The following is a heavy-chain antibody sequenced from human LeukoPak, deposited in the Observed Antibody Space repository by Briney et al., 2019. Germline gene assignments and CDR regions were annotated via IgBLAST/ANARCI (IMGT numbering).Heavy chain of an antibody. CDR1: GYSISSGYY. J-gene: IGHJ6*03. CDR3: AKAGNWGGYYYYLDV. CDR2: IYHSGST. Sequence: NPSETLSLTCTVSGYSISSGYYWGWIRQPPGKGLEWIGSIYHSGSTYYNPSLKSRVTISVDTSKNQFSLKLSSVTAADTAVYYCAKAGNWGGYYYYLDVWGKGATVTVSS. D-gene: IGHD7-27*01. V-gene: IGHV4-38-2*02.